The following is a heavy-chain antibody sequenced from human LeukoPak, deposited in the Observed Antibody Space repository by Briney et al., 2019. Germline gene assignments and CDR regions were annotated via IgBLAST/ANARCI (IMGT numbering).Heavy chain of an antibody. D-gene: IGHD3-3*01. CDR2: IYHSGST. CDR3: ARSPLYDFWSGYYDY. J-gene: IGHJ4*02. V-gene: IGHV4-38-2*02. Sequence: SETLSLTCTVSGYSISSGYYWGWIRQPPGKGREWIGSIYHSGSTYYNPSLKSRVTISVDTSKNQFSLKLSSVTAADTAVYYCARSPLYDFWSGYYDYWGQGTLVTVSS. CDR1: GYSISSGYY.